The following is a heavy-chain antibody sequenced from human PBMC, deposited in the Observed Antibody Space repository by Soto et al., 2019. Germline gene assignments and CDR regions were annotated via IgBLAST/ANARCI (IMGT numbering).Heavy chain of an antibody. Sequence: GGSLRLSCVASGFTFSSYAMSWVRQAPGKGLEWVSAITGDGGDTFHADSVRGRLTIPRDNSRNTLYLQMDSLRAEDTALYYCAKGSATSRTYYFDYWGQGTLVTVSS. CDR1: GFTFSSYA. J-gene: IGHJ4*02. CDR3: AKGSATSRTYYFDY. CDR2: ITGDGGDT. D-gene: IGHD1-1*01. V-gene: IGHV3-23*01.